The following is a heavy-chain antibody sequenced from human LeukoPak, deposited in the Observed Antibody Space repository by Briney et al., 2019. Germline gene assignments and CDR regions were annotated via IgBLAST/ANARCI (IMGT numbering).Heavy chain of an antibody. Sequence: ASVKVPCKASGYTFTGYCIHWVRQAPGQGLEWMGWINPNSGGTNSAQKFQGRVTMTRDTSISTAYMELSRLRSDDTAVYYCARGVWGATTFFDYWGQGTLVTVSS. CDR2: INPNSGGT. J-gene: IGHJ4*02. CDR3: ARGVWGATTFFDY. CDR1: GYTFTGYC. D-gene: IGHD1-26*01. V-gene: IGHV1-2*02.